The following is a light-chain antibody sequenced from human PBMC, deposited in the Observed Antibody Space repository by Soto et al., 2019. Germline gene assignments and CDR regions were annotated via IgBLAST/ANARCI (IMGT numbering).Light chain of an antibody. CDR1: QSVSSK. J-gene: IGKJ2*01. Sequence: EIVMTQSPATLSVSPRERDTLSCRASQSVSSKLDGYQQKPGQALRLLIYRASTRATGIPARLSGSGSGTEFTLTISSLQSEDFAVDYCQQSNNWLYTFGQVTKLEIK. V-gene: IGKV3-15*01. CDR3: QQSNNWLYT. CDR2: RAS.